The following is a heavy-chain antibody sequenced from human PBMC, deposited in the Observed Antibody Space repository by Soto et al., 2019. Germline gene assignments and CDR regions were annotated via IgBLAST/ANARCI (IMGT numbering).Heavy chain of an antibody. J-gene: IGHJ4*02. Sequence: ASVKVSCKASGYTFTGYYMHWVRQAPGQGLEWMGWINPNSGGTNYEQKFQGRVTMTRDTSISTAYMELSRLRSDDTAVYYCARDRIVGATGGAYFDXWGQGTLVTVPX. CDR3: ARDRIVGATGGAYFDX. CDR1: GYTFTGYY. CDR2: INPNSGGT. V-gene: IGHV1-2*02. D-gene: IGHD1-26*01.